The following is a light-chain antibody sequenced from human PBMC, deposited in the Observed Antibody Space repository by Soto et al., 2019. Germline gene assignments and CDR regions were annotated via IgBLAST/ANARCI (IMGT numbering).Light chain of an antibody. CDR3: QQYNNWPYT. J-gene: IGKJ2*01. V-gene: IGKV3-15*01. Sequence: EIVLTQSPGTLSLSPGERATLSCRASQSVSNTLAWYQQKRGQAPRLLIYRASIRAPGIPARFSGGGSGTEFTLTISSLQSEDFAVYYCQQYNNWPYTFGQGTKLEIK. CDR1: QSVSNT. CDR2: RAS.